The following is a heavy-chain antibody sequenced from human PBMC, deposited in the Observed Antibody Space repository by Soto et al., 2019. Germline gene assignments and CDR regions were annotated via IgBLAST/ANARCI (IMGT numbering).Heavy chain of an antibody. V-gene: IGHV1-18*01. Sequence: QVQLVQSGAEVKKPGASVKVSCKVSGYTFTNYGISWVRQTPGQGLEWMGWLSSYTGNTNYAQKLQGRVTMTTDTSTSTAYMELRSLRSDDTAVYYCARDVGHYYDGSGYQIYFDYWGQGTLVTISS. D-gene: IGHD3-22*01. J-gene: IGHJ4*02. CDR2: LSSYTGNT. CDR3: ARDVGHYYDGSGYQIYFDY. CDR1: GYTFTNYG.